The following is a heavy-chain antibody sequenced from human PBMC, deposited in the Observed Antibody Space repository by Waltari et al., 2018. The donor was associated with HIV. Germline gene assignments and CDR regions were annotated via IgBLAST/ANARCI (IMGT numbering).Heavy chain of an antibody. CDR3: ATPIMIAFGGGDF. CDR1: GFTFSTYW. CDR2: SKSGGRST. J-gene: IGHJ4*02. D-gene: IGHD3-16*01. V-gene: IGHV3-74*01. Sequence: EVQLVESGGGLVQPGGSLRLSCAASGFTFSTYWMHWVRQVPGKGLVGVARSKSGGRSTSDADSVKGRFTVSRDNSKNTLYLQMNSLRPEDSAVYYCATPIMIAFGGGDFWGQGTLVTVSS.